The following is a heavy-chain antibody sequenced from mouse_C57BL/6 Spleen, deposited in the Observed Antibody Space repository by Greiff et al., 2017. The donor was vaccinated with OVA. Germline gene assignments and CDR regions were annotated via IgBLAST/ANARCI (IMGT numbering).Heavy chain of an antibody. CDR3: ARSGGSSFYYCDY. D-gene: IGHD1-1*01. CDR2: IYPGSGST. Sequence: QVQLQQPGAELVKPGASVKMSCKASGYTFTSYWITWVKPRPGQGLEWIGDIYPGSGSTNYNEKFKSKATLTVDTSSSTAYMQLSSLTSEDSAVYYCARSGGSSFYYCDYWGQGTTRTVSS. CDR1: GYTFTSYW. J-gene: IGHJ2*01. V-gene: IGHV1-55*01.